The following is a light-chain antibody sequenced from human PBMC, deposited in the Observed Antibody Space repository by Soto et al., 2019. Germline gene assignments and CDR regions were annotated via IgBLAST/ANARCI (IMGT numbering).Light chain of an antibody. Sequence: EIELTQSPGTLSLSPGERASLSCRASQSVSRNYIAWYQLKPGQTPRLLIYDASSRATGIPDRFSGSGSGADFTLTISRLEPEDFAVYFCQQYGSVPLTFGGGSKV. J-gene: IGKJ4*01. CDR3: QQYGSVPLT. CDR1: QSVSRNY. CDR2: DAS. V-gene: IGKV3-20*01.